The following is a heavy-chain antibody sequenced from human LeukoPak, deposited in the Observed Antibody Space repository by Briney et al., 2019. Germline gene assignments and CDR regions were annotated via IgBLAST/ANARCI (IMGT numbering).Heavy chain of an antibody. CDR2: IRNDESNK. CDR1: GFTFSSFA. CDR3: AKVIGGSSAWYARGFDY. Sequence: GGSLRLSCAASGFTFSSFAINWVRQAPGKGLEWVAFIRNDESNKYYADSVKGRFTISRDNSKNTLYLQMNSLRAEDTAVYFCAKVIGGSSAWYARGFDYWGQGTLVTVSS. J-gene: IGHJ4*02. D-gene: IGHD2-15*01. V-gene: IGHV3-30*02.